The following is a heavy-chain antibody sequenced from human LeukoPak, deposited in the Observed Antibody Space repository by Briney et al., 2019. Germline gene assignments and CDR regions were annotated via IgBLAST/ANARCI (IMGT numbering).Heavy chain of an antibody. D-gene: IGHD3-10*01. V-gene: IGHV4-59*01. Sequence: RSSETLSLTCTVSGGSISSYYWSWIRQPPGKGLEWIGYIYYSGSTNYNPSLKGRVTISVDTSKNQFSLKLSSVTAADTAVYYCARGRSSMVRGYYYYYMDVWGKGTTVTISS. J-gene: IGHJ6*03. CDR1: GGSISSYY. CDR3: ARGRSSMVRGYYYYYMDV. CDR2: IYYSGST.